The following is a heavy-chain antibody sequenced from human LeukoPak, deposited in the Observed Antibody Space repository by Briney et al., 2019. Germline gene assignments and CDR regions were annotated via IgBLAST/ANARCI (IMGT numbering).Heavy chain of an antibody. CDR2: ISYDGSNK. CDR3: ARGTHEWYGTDY. J-gene: IGHJ4*02. CDR1: GFTFSSYG. Sequence: GGSLRLSCAASGFTFSSYGMHWVRQAPGKGLEWVAVISYDGSNKYYADSVKGRFTISRDNSKNTLYLQMNSLRAEDTAVYYCARGTHEWYGTDYWGQGTLVTVSS. V-gene: IGHV3-30*03. D-gene: IGHD3-10*01.